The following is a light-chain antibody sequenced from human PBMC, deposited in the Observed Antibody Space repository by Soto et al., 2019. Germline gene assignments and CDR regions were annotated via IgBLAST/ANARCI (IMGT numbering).Light chain of an antibody. Sequence: EIVFTQSPGTLSLSPGERATLSCRVSQSVSSSHVAWYQQKPGQAPRLLISGASSRATGIPDRFTGSGSGTDFTLTISRLEPEDFAVYYCQQYGSSPRTFGQGPKVDIK. CDR2: GAS. V-gene: IGKV3-20*01. CDR3: QQYGSSPRT. CDR1: QSVSSSH. J-gene: IGKJ1*01.